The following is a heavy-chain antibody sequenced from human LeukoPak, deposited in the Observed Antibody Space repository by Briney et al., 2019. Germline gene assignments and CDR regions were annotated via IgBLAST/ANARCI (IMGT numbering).Heavy chain of an antibody. D-gene: IGHD2-2*02. J-gene: IGHJ5*02. CDR1: GFTFSSYG. Sequence: PGGSLRLSCAASGFTFSSYGMHWVRQAPGKGLEWVAVISYDGSNKYYADSVKGRFTISRDNPKNTLYLQMNSLRAEDTAVYYCAKGSLLVAPTIPVEIDHWGQGTLVTVSS. CDR2: ISYDGSNK. CDR3: AKGSLLVAPTIPVEIDH. V-gene: IGHV3-30*18.